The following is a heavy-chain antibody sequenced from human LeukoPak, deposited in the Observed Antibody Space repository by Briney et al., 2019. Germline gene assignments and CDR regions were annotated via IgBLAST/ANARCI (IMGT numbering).Heavy chain of an antibody. Sequence: SETLSLTCTVSGGSISSYYWSWIQQPAGKGLEWIGRIYTSGSTNYNPSLKSRVTMSVDTSKNQFSLKLSSVTAADTAVYYCARDRIVVVPAAIRGDNWFDPWGQGTLVTVSS. CDR3: ARDRIVVVPAAIRGDNWFDP. D-gene: IGHD2-2*01. J-gene: IGHJ5*02. CDR2: IYTSGST. V-gene: IGHV4-4*07. CDR1: GGSISSYY.